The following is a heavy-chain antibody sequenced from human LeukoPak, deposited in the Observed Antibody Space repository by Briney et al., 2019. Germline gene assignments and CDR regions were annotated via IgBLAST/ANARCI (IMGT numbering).Heavy chain of an antibody. CDR2: ISYTGST. CDR3: AREGSIRLGGKKGVFDY. J-gene: IGHJ4*02. Sequence: PSETLSLTCTVSGGSISSSSYYWGWIRQPPGKGLEWIAYISYTGSTNFNSSLKSRVTISVDTSKTQFSLKLSSVTAADTAVYYCAREGSIRLGGKKGVFDYWGQGTLVTVSS. V-gene: IGHV4-61*01. CDR1: GGSISSSSYY. D-gene: IGHD3-16*01.